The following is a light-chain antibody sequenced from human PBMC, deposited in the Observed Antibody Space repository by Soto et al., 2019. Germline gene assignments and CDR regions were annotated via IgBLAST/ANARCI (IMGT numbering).Light chain of an antibody. J-gene: IGLJ3*02. CDR1: SSDVGGYNY. V-gene: IGLV2-14*01. CDR3: SSYTSSSTWV. CDR2: EVS. Sequence: QSALTQPASVSGSHGQSITISCTETSSDVGGYNYVSWYQQHPGKSPKLMIYEVSNRPSGVSNRSSGSKSGDTASLTISGLQAEDEADYYCSSYTSSSTWVFGGGTKLTVL.